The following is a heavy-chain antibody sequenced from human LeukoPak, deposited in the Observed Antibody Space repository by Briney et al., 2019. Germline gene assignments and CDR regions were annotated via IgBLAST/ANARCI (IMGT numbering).Heavy chain of an antibody. Sequence: ASVKVSCKASGYTFTSYGISWVRQAPGQGLEWMGWISAYNGNTNYAQKLQGRVTMTTDTSTSTAYMELRSLRSDDTAVYYCARLGSGYCSGGSRSFWFDPWGQGTLVTVSS. D-gene: IGHD2-15*01. CDR2: ISAYNGNT. CDR3: ARLGSGYCSGGSRSFWFDP. CDR1: GYTFTSYG. J-gene: IGHJ5*02. V-gene: IGHV1-18*01.